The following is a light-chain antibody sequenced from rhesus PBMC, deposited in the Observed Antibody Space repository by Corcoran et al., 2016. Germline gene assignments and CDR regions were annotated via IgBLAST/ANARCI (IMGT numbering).Light chain of an antibody. J-gene: IGKJ2*01. CDR3: QQYSSRPYS. Sequence: DIQMTQSPSSLSASVGDTVTITCRASQGISSWLAWYQQKPGKTPKLLIYKASSLQSGVPSRFSGSGSGTEFTSTSRSLQSEDFATYYCQQYSSRPYSCGQGTKVEIK. V-gene: IGKV1-22*01. CDR2: KAS. CDR1: QGISSW.